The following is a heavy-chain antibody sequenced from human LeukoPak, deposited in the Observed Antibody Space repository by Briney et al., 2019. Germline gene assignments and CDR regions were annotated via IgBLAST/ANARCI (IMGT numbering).Heavy chain of an antibody. CDR1: GGSISSGGYS. CDR3: ARGLRLGELSLGY. J-gene: IGHJ4*02. CDR2: IYHSGST. V-gene: IGHV4-30-2*01. Sequence: PSETLSLTCAVSGGSISSGGYSWSWIRQPPGKGLEWIGYIYHSGSTYYNPSLKSRVTISVDRSKNQFSLKLSSVTAADTAVYYCARGLRLGELSLGYWGQGTLVTVSS. D-gene: IGHD3-16*02.